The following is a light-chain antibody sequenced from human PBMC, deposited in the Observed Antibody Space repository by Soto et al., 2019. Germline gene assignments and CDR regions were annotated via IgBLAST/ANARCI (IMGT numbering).Light chain of an antibody. CDR3: QSYDSSLSGSEV. CDR2: GNG. J-gene: IGLJ1*01. V-gene: IGLV1-40*01. Sequence: QSVLTQPPSVSGAPGQRVTISCTGTRSNIGAGFDVHWYQQLPGTAPKLLIYGNGNRPSGVPDRFSGSKSGTSASLAITGLQAEDEADYYFQSYDSSLSGSEVFGTGTKLTVL. CDR1: RSNIGAGFD.